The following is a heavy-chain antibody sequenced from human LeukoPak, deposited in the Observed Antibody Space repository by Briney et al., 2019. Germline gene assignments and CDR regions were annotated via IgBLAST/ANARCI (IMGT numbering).Heavy chain of an antibody. J-gene: IGHJ4*02. CDR1: GFTFSNYG. V-gene: IGHV3-33*01. CDR3: ARDEGMRSAYTYGYDY. Sequence: PGRSLRLSCAASGFTFSNYGMHWVRQAPGTGLEWVAVIWYDGTNKHYADSVKGRFTSSRDNSKNTVDLQMNSLRGEDTAVYFCARDEGMRSAYTYGYDYWGQGTLVTVSS. CDR2: IWYDGTNK. D-gene: IGHD5-18*01.